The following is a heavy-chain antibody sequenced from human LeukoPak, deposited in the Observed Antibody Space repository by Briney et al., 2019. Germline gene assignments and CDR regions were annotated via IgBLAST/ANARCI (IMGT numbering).Heavy chain of an antibody. J-gene: IGHJ4*02. CDR2: IYSGGGT. V-gene: IGHV3-53*01. Sequence: GGSLRLSCAASGFTVGSNYMNWVRQAPGKGLEWVSVIYSGGGTYYADSVKGRFTISRDNSKNTLYLQMNSLRAEDTAMYYCASLTGYSSSWYEFDYWGQGTLVTVST. CDR1: GFTVGSNY. D-gene: IGHD6-13*01. CDR3: ASLTGYSSSWYEFDY.